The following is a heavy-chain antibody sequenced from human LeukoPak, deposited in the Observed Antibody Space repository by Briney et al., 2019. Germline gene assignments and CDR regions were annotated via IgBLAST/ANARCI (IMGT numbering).Heavy chain of an antibody. V-gene: IGHV4-4*07. CDR2: IYTSGST. Sequence: SETLSLTCTVSGGSISSYYWSWIRQPAGKGLEWIGRIYTSGSTNYNPSLKSRVTMSVDTSKNQFSLKLSSVTAADTAVYYCARDLRGVAASDWFDPWGQGTLVTVSS. CDR1: GGSISSYY. CDR3: ARDLRGVAASDWFDP. D-gene: IGHD6-6*01. J-gene: IGHJ5*02.